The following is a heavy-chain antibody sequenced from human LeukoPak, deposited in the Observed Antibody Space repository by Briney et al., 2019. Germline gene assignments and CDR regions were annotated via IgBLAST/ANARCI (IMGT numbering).Heavy chain of an antibody. Sequence: GASVKVSCKASGYTFTGYYMHWVRQAPGQGLEWMGGILPIFGTSIYAQQFQGRVTITADESTNTAYMELNRLRSDDTATYYCARAEDQGRYFDWLPGFDPWGQGTLVTVSS. CDR2: ILPIFGTS. CDR1: GYTFTGYY. V-gene: IGHV1-69*13. D-gene: IGHD3-9*01. J-gene: IGHJ5*02. CDR3: ARAEDQGRYFDWLPGFDP.